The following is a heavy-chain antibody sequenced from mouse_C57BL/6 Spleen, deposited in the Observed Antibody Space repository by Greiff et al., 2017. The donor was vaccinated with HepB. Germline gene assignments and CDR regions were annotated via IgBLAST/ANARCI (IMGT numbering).Heavy chain of an antibody. Sequence: EVMLVESGGDLVKPGGSLKLSCAASGFTFSSYGMSWVRQTPDKRLEWVATISSGGSYTYYPDSVKGRFTISRDNAQNTLYLQMSSLKSEDTAMYYWARLYYYCSSAAWFAYWGQGTLVTVSA. V-gene: IGHV5-6*02. J-gene: IGHJ3*01. CDR1: GFTFSSYG. D-gene: IGHD1-1*01. CDR2: ISSGGSYT. CDR3: ARLYYYCSSAAWFAY.